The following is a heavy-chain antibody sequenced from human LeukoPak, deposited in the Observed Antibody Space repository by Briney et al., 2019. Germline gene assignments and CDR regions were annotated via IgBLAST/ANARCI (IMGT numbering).Heavy chain of an antibody. CDR3: ARDSKERGSDY. Sequence: GRSLRLSCAASGFTFSSYGVHWVRQAPGKGLEWVAVIWYDGSNKYYADSVKGRFTISRDNSKNTLYLQMNSLRAEDTAVYYCARDSKERGSDYWGQGTPVTVSS. CDR2: IWYDGSNK. V-gene: IGHV3-33*01. D-gene: IGHD2-15*01. CDR1: GFTFSSYG. J-gene: IGHJ4*02.